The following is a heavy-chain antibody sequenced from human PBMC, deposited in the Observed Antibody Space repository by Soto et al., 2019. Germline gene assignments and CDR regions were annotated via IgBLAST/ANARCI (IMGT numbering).Heavy chain of an antibody. V-gene: IGHV1-18*01. CDR2: ISAYNGNT. Sequence: ASVKVSCKASGYTFTSYGISWVRQAPGQGLEWKGWISAYNGNTNYAQKLQGRVTMTTDTSTSTAYMELRSLRSDDTAVYYCARDGYCSGGSCYGSDYYYYGMDVWGQGTTVTVSS. CDR1: GYTFTSYG. CDR3: ARDGYCSGGSCYGSDYYYYGMDV. J-gene: IGHJ6*02. D-gene: IGHD2-15*01.